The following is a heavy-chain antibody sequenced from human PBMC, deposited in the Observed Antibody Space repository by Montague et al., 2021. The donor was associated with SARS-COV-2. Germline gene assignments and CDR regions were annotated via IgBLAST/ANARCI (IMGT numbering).Heavy chain of an antibody. CDR3: ARARITGTTKDYYGMDV. J-gene: IGHJ6*02. Sequence: TLSLTCTVSDDSISGGRYYWSWIRQPTGKELEGNSRNYTSGNNNYNPSLKSRVSMLVDTSKNQLSLKLSSVTAADTAIYYCARARITGTTKDYYGMDVWGQGTTVTVS. CDR1: DDSISGGRYY. D-gene: IGHD1-7*01. CDR2: NYTSGNN. V-gene: IGHV4-61*02.